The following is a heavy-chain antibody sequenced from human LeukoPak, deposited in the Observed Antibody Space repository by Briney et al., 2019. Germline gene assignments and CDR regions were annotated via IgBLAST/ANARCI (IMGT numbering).Heavy chain of an antibody. CDR3: ARDREDYYDSSDL. Sequence: PGGSLRLSCAASGFTFSNAWMNWVRQAPGKGLEWVGRIKSKTDGGTTDYAAPVKGRFTTSRDDSKNTLYLQMNSLRAEDTAVYYCARDREDYYDSSDLWGQGTLVTVSS. CDR1: GFTFSNAW. V-gene: IGHV3-15*07. D-gene: IGHD3-22*01. J-gene: IGHJ4*02. CDR2: IKSKTDGGTT.